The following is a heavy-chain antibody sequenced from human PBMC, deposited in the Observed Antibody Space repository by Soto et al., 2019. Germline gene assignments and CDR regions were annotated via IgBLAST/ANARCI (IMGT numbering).Heavy chain of an antibody. CDR1: GFTFSSKW. Sequence: EVQLVESGGGLVQPGGSLRLSCEASGFTFSSKWMTWVRQVSGKGLEWVANINQDATQKYYVDSVKGRFTISRDNAKNSLYLQMNSRRVEDTAVYYCARENAIDVWGQGIMVTVSS. CDR3: ARENAIDV. CDR2: INQDATQK. J-gene: IGHJ3*01. V-gene: IGHV3-7*01.